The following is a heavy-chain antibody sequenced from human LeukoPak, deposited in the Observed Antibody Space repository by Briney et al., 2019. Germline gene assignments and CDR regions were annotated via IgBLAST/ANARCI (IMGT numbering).Heavy chain of an antibody. CDR2: ISGSGGST. CDR1: GFTFSSYG. J-gene: IGHJ4*02. D-gene: IGHD6-19*01. Sequence: GGSLRLSCAASGFTFSSYGMSWVRQAPGKGLEWVSAISGSGGSTYYADSVKGRFTISRDNSKNTLYLQMNSLRAEDTAVYYCARGHSGWYDYWGQGTLVTVSS. V-gene: IGHV3-23*01. CDR3: ARGHSGWYDY.